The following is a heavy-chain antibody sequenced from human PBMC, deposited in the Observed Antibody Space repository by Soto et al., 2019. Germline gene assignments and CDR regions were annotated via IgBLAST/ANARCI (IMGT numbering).Heavy chain of an antibody. D-gene: IGHD2-15*01. Sequence: SETLSLTCAVYGGSFSGYYWSWIRQPPGKGLEWIGEINHSGSTNYNPSLKSRVTISVDTSKNQFSLKLSSVTAADTAVYYCARGGPYCSGGSCYPNWFDPWGQGTLVTVS. V-gene: IGHV4-34*01. CDR2: INHSGST. CDR1: GGSFSGYY. CDR3: ARGGPYCSGGSCYPNWFDP. J-gene: IGHJ5*02.